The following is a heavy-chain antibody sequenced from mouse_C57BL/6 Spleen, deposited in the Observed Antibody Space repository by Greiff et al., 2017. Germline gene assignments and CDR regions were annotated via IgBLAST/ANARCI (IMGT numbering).Heavy chain of an antibody. CDR1: GYTFTSYW. CDR3: ARTGMGFYYFDY. V-gene: IGHV1-53*01. D-gene: IGHD2-3*01. J-gene: IGHJ2*01. CDR2: INPSNGGT. Sequence: QVHVKQPGTELVKPGASVKLSCRASGYTFTSYWMPWVKQRPGQGLEWIGNINPSNGGTNYNEKFKSKAPLTVDKSSSTAYMQLHSLTSEDSAVYYCARTGMGFYYFDYWGQGTTLTVSS.